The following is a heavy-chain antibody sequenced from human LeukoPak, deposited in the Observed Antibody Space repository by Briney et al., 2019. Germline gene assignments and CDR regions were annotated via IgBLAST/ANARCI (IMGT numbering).Heavy chain of an antibody. CDR2: IDWDDDK. V-gene: IGHV2-70*11. D-gene: IGHD6-19*01. CDR3: ARGKCSSGDDAFDI. CDR1: GFSLSTSGMC. J-gene: IGHJ3*02. Sequence: SGPALVKPTQTLTLTCTFSGFSLSTSGMCVSWIRQPPGKALEWLARIDWDDDKYYSTSLKTRLTISKDTSKNQVVLTMTNMDPVDTATYYCARGKCSSGDDAFDIWGQGTMVTVSS.